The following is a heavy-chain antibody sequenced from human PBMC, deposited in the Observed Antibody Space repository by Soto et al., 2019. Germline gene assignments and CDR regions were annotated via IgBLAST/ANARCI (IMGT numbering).Heavy chain of an antibody. CDR1: CGSISSGVYS. CDR2: IHQSGST. D-gene: IGHD4-4*01. V-gene: IGHV4-30-2*01. J-gene: IGHJ6*02. CDR3: ATQSYSNSGAYYYYAMDV. Sequence: LCLTCAVSCGSISSGVYSWSWIRQPPGKGLEWIGYIHQSGSTYYNPSLKSRVTISVDRSMNQFSLKLSAVTAGDTAMYFCATQSYSNSGAYYYYAMDVWGQGTTVTVSS.